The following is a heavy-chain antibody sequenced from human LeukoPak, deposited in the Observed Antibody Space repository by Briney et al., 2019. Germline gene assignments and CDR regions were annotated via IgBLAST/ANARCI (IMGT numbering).Heavy chain of an antibody. CDR2: ISSSGSTI. D-gene: IGHD1-26*01. J-gene: IGHJ4*02. CDR1: GFTFSSYS. Sequence: GGSLRLSCAASGFTFSSYSMNWVRQAPGKGLEWVSYISSSGSTIYYADSVKGRFTISRDNAKNSLYLQMNSLRAEDTAVYYCARDLVTSGSYYGYWGQGTLVTVSS. V-gene: IGHV3-48*04. CDR3: ARDLVTSGSYYGY.